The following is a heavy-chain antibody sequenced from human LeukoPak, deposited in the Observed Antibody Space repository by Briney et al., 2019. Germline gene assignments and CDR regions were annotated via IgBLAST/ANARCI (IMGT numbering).Heavy chain of an antibody. J-gene: IGHJ4*02. CDR2: IYYSGST. CDR1: GGSISSYY. D-gene: IGHD2-15*01. Sequence: SETLSLTCTVSGGSISSYYWSWIRQPPGKGLEWIGYIYYSGSTNYNPSLKSRVTISVDTSKNQFSLKLSSVTAADTAVYYCARDRRWWRGQFFDYWGQGTLVTVSS. V-gene: IGHV4-59*01. CDR3: ARDRRWWRGQFFDY.